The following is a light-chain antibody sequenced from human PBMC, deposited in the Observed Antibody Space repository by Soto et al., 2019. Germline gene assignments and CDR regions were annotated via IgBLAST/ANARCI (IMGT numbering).Light chain of an antibody. CDR2: RAA. CDR1: QSLHIW. V-gene: IGKV1-5*03. Sequence: DIQMTQSPSTLYAFVGDRVTITCRASQSLHIWLAWYQQKPGKAPKLLIYRAASLESGVPSRFSGSGSGTEFTLTISSLQPDDFATYNCQQYSSYPRTSGQGTKVEI. CDR3: QQYSSYPRT. J-gene: IGKJ1*01.